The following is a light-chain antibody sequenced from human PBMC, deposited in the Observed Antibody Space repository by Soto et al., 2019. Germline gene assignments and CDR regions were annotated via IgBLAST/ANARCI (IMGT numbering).Light chain of an antibody. CDR3: SSYAGDSTWV. V-gene: IGLV2-14*01. CDR2: EVS. J-gene: IGLJ3*02. Sequence: QSVLTQPASVSGSPGQSITISCTGTSSDVGAYDYVSWYQQHPGKAPKLMIYEVSNRPSGVSNRFSGSKSGNTASLTISGLQAEDEADYYCSSYAGDSTWVFGGGTKLTVL. CDR1: SSDVGAYDY.